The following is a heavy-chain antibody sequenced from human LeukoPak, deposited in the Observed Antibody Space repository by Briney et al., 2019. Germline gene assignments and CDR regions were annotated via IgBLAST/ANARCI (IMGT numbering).Heavy chain of an antibody. Sequence: GGSLRLSCAASGFTFTSYAMHWVRQAPGQRLEWMGWINAGNGNTKYSQKLQGRVTITRDTSASTAYMELSSLRSEDTAVYYCASGLLSPWYFDYWGQGTLVTVSS. CDR1: GFTFTSYA. J-gene: IGHJ4*02. D-gene: IGHD2-21*02. CDR2: INAGNGNT. CDR3: ASGLLSPWYFDY. V-gene: IGHV1-3*01.